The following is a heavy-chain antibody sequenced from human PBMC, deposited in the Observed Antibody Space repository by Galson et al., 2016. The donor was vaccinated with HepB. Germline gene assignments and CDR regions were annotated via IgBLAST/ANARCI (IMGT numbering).Heavy chain of an antibody. CDR2: ISYVGTNK. CDR1: GFTFSDCG. D-gene: IGHD2/OR15-2a*01. V-gene: IGHV3-30*18. J-gene: IGHJ6*02. Sequence: SLRLSCAASGFTFSDCGMHWVRQAPGKGLEWVAVISYVGTNKYYADSVKGRFTISRDNSKNTLYLQMNSLRAEDTAVYYCAQDNSYSGMDVWGQGTTVTVSS. CDR3: AQDNSYSGMDV.